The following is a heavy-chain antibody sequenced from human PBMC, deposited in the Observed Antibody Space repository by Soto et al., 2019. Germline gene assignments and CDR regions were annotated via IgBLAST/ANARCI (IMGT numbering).Heavy chain of an antibody. CDR3: ARDPHTYFPDY. V-gene: IGHV3-30-3*01. J-gene: IGHJ4*02. CDR2: ISFDASNK. Sequence: PGGSLRLSCAASGFTFSSYAMHWVRQGPGKGLEWVAVISFDASNKYYADSVKGRFTISRDNSKNTLYLQMNSLRAEDTAVYYCARDPHTYFPDYWGQGTLVTVSS. D-gene: IGHD3-9*01. CDR1: GFTFSSYA.